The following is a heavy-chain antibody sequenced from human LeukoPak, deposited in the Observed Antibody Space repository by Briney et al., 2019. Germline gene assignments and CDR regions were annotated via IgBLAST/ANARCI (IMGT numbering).Heavy chain of an antibody. CDR3: ARDLDSSSWPFNYYFDY. CDR1: GFTFSSYG. CDR2: ISSSSSYI. D-gene: IGHD6-13*01. J-gene: IGHJ4*02. Sequence: GGSLRLSCVGTGFTFSSYGMHWVRQAPGKGLEWVSSISSSSSYIYYADSVKGRFTISRDNAKNSLYLQMNSLRAEDTAVYYCARDLDSSSWPFNYYFDYWGQGTLVTVSS. V-gene: IGHV3-21*01.